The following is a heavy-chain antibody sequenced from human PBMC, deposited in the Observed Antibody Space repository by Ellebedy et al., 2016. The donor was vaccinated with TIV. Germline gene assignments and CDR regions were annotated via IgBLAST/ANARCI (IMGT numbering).Heavy chain of an antibody. CDR2: IYPGDSDT. J-gene: IGHJ6*02. Sequence: GGSLRLSCKGSGYSFTNYWIGWVRQMPGKGLEWMGIIYPGDSDTKYSPSFEGQVTISVDRSINSAHLQLSSLEASDTALYFCARWAVRGPDYYGMDVWGLGTTVTVSS. CDR1: GYSFTNYW. D-gene: IGHD3-10*02. CDR3: ARWAVRGPDYYGMDV. V-gene: IGHV5-51*01.